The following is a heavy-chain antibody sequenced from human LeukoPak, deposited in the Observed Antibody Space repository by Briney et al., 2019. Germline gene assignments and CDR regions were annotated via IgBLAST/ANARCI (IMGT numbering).Heavy chain of an antibody. CDR1: GFTLSSYW. D-gene: IGHD2-15*01. CDR3: ARDTGAAKDYYYYGMDV. Sequence: GGSLRLSCAASGFTLSSYWMSWVRRAPGKGLEWVANIKQDGSEKYYVDSVKGRFTISRDNAKNSLYLQMNSLRAEDTAVYYCARDTGAAKDYYYYGMDVWGKGTTVTVSS. CDR2: IKQDGSEK. V-gene: IGHV3-7*03. J-gene: IGHJ6*04.